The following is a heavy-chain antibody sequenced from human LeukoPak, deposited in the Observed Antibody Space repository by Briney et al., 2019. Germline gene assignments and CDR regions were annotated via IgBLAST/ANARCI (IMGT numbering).Heavy chain of an antibody. CDR2: ISLEGSED. Sequence: GGSLRLSCAASGFTLSNFGMHWVRHTPGEGLEWVAFISLEGSEDFYADYVKGRFTISRDNSKNTLYLQMNSLRAEDTAVYYCAKGLPRELLWFGELSENFDYWGQGTLVTVSS. CDR1: GFTLSNFG. CDR3: AKGLPRELLWFGELSENFDY. V-gene: IGHV3-30*19. J-gene: IGHJ4*02. D-gene: IGHD3-10*01.